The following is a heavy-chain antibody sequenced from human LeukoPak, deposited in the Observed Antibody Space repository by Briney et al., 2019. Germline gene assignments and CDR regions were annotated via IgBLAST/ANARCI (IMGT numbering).Heavy chain of an antibody. D-gene: IGHD1-7*01. CDR2: IYYSGST. V-gene: IGHV4-30-4*08. CDR1: GGSISSGDYY. CDR3: ARRGRTGTTHHDAFDL. Sequence: SQTLSLTCTVSGGSISSGDYYWSWIRQPPGKGLEWIGYIYYSGSTYYNPSLKSRVTISVDTSKNQFSLQLSSVTAADTAVYYCARRGRTGTTHHDAFDLWGQGTMVTVSS. J-gene: IGHJ3*01.